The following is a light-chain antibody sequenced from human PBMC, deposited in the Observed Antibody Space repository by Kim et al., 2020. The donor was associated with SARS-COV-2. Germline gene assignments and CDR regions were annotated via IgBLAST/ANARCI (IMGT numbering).Light chain of an antibody. V-gene: IGKV3-15*01. CDR3: QQYHNWPT. CDR2: GAS. J-gene: IGKJ1*01. Sequence: EIVMTQSPATLSVSPGERATLSCRASQSVSSNLAWYQQKPGQAPRLLIYGASTRATGIPARFSGSGSGTEFTLTINSLQSEDFAVYYCQQYHNWPTFGQGTKVDIK. CDR1: QSVSSN.